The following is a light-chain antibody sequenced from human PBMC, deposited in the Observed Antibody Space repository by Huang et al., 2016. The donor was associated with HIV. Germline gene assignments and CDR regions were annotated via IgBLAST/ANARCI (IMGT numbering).Light chain of an antibody. CDR1: QTISTC. CDR3: QQTSSVPLT. V-gene: IGKV1-39*01. CDR2: AAS. J-gene: IGKJ4*01. Sequence: IRMTQPPSSLSASVGDRISITWRASQTISTCLNWYQQQPGKAPKLLSYAASNLQSGVSSRFSGTGSGTHFTLTVTGLQPDDFATYFCQQTSSVPLTFGGGTRVE.